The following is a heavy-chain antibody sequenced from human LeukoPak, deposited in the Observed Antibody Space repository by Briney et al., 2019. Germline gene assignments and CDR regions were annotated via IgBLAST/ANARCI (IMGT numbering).Heavy chain of an antibody. Sequence: AAETLTLSCAVYGGSFSGYHWSWIRQAPGKGLEWVGEFKHCCRTNYSPSLKSRVTISVATSKNHFSLKLRSVTAADTDVYYCAIAQPRTYYHGSGSSHVGNFDYWGQGTLVTVSS. CDR1: GGSFSGYH. V-gene: IGHV4-34*01. CDR3: AIAQPRTYYHGSGSSHVGNFDY. J-gene: IGHJ4*01. D-gene: IGHD3-10*01. CDR2: FKHCCRT.